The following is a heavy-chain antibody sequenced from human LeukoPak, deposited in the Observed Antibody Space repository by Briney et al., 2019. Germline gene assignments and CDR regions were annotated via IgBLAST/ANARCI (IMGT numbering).Heavy chain of an antibody. D-gene: IGHD5-18*01. CDR3: ARVDTAMVIDY. Sequence: ASVKVSCKASGGTFSSYAISWVRQAPGQGLEWMGRIIPILGIANYAQKFQDRVTITADKSTSTAYMELSSLRSEDTAVYYCARVDTAMVIDYWGQGTLVTVSS. V-gene: IGHV1-69*04. CDR1: GGTFSSYA. CDR2: IIPILGIA. J-gene: IGHJ4*02.